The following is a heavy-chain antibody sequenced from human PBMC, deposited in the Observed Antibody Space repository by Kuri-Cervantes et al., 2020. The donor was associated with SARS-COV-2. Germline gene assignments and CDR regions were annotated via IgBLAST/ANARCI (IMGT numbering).Heavy chain of an antibody. Sequence: ASVKVSCKASGYTFTSYYMHWARQAPGQGLEWMGIINPSGGSTSYAQKFQGRVTMTRDTSISTAYMELSRLRSDDTAVYYCARDGSATVSTLFDYWGQGTLVTVSS. CDR1: GYTFTSYY. J-gene: IGHJ4*02. CDR2: INPSGGST. CDR3: ARDGSATVSTLFDY. V-gene: IGHV1-46*01. D-gene: IGHD4-11*01.